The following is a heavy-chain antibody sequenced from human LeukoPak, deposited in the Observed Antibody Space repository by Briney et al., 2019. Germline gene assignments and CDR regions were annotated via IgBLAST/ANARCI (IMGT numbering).Heavy chain of an antibody. Sequence: GGSLRLSCAASGFTFTSYGMSWVRQAPGKGLEWVSSVSSSGDKKYYADSVKGRFTISRDNSKNTLYLQVNSLRAEDTAVYYCVKERYSSGWSDSFHYWGQGTLVTVSP. CDR2: VSSSGDKK. J-gene: IGHJ4*02. CDR1: GFTFTSYG. D-gene: IGHD6-19*01. V-gene: IGHV3-23*01. CDR3: VKERYSSGWSDSFHY.